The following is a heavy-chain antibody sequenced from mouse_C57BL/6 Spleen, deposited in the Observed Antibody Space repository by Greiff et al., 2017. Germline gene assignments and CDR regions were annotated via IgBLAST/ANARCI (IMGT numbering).Heavy chain of an antibody. CDR2: INPGSGGT. D-gene: IGHD4-1*01. Sequence: QVQLQQSGAELVRPGTSVKVSCKASGYAFTNYLIEWVKQRPGQGLEWIGVINPGSGGTNYNGKFKGKATLTADKSSSTAYMQLSSLTSEDSAVYFCAKLGRGGYYFGCWGQGTTLTVDS. CDR1: GYAFTNYL. CDR3: AKLGRGGYYFGC. V-gene: IGHV1-54*01. J-gene: IGHJ2*01.